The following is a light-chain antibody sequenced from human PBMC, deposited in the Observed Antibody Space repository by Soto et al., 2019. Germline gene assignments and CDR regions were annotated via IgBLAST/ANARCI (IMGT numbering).Light chain of an antibody. Sequence: DIQLTQSPSTLSASLGERVSITCRASQTISRWLAWYQQKPGKAPKLLIYDASSLESGVPSRFSGSGSGTEFTLTISSLQSDDFATYYCQQYTTYWTFGQGTKVDIK. CDR1: QTISRW. CDR3: QQYTTYWT. J-gene: IGKJ1*01. CDR2: DAS. V-gene: IGKV1-5*01.